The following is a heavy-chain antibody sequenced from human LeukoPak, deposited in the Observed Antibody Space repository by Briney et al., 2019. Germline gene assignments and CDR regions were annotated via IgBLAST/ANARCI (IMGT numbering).Heavy chain of an antibody. CDR2: INHSGST. Sequence: SETLSLTCTVSGGSISSYYWSWIRQPPGKGLEWIGEINHSGSTNYNPSLKSRVTISVDTSKNQFSLKLSSVTAADTAVYYCARVLDGGDAFDIWGQGTMVTVSS. D-gene: IGHD2-15*01. CDR1: GGSISSYY. J-gene: IGHJ3*02. V-gene: IGHV4-34*01. CDR3: ARVLDGGDAFDI.